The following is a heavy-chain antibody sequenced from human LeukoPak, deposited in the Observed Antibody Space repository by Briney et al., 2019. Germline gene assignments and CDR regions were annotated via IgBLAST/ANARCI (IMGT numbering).Heavy chain of an antibody. CDR3: ARVGRVSIYPSYMDV. Sequence: PGTSLRLSCEASGFTFSTFPMHWVRQTPDKRLEWVAVISDDGRDTYYADSVKGRFTISRYNSKNTLYLQMNSLSPEDTAVVYCARVGRVSIYPSYMDVWGKGTTVTVSS. D-gene: IGHD6-6*01. CDR2: ISDDGRDT. J-gene: IGHJ6*03. V-gene: IGHV3-30*04. CDR1: GFTFSTFP.